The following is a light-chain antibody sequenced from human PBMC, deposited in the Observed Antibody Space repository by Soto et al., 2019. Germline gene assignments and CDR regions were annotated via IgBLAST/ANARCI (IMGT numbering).Light chain of an antibody. V-gene: IGKV3-20*01. CDR1: QSISSSY. CDR2: GAS. CDR3: QQYGSSSWT. Sequence: LTKSPCEMYLFYGEKAHSSCRASQSISSSYLAWYQQRPGQAPRLLIYGASSRATGIPDRFSGSGSGTEFTLTISRLEPEDFAVYYCQQYGSSSWTFAQGTKV. J-gene: IGKJ1*01.